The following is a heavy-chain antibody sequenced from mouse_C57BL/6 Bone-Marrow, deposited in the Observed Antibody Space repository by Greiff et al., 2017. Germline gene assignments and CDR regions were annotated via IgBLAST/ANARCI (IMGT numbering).Heavy chain of an antibody. Sequence: QVQLQQPGAELVRPGSSVKLSCKASCYTFTSYWMDWVKQRPGQGLEWIGNIYTSDSETHYNQKFKDKATLTVDKSSSTAYMQLSSLTSEDSAVYYCARSNYVSYYAMDYWGQGTSVTVSS. D-gene: IGHD2-5*01. CDR3: ARSNYVSYYAMDY. V-gene: IGHV1-61*01. CDR1: CYTFTSYW. CDR2: IYTSDSET. J-gene: IGHJ4*01.